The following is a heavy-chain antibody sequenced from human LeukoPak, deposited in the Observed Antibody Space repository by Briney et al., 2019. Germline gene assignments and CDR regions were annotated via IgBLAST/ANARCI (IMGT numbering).Heavy chain of an antibody. Sequence: SVKVSFKASGGTFSSYAISWVRQAPGQGLEWMGGIIPIFGTANYAQKFQGRVTITADESTSTAYVELSSLRSEDTAVYYCARGGGRYFDWFPYWGQGTLVTVSS. CDR1: GGTFSSYA. V-gene: IGHV1-69*01. CDR3: ARGGGRYFDWFPY. CDR2: IIPIFGTA. J-gene: IGHJ4*02. D-gene: IGHD3-9*01.